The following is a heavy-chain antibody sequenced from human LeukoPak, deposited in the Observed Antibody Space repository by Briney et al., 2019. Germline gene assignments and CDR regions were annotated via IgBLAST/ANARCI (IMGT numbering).Heavy chain of an antibody. Sequence: GGSLRLSCAASGFTFSDYCRHWVRQAPGKGLEWVAGISYDGKNRYYADSVKGRFTISRDNSKTTLFLQMSSLRAEDTAVYYCARERFLDGDYVFDSWGQGNLVTVSS. CDR2: ISYDGKNR. CDR1: GFTFSDYC. D-gene: IGHD4-17*01. CDR3: ARERFLDGDYVFDS. J-gene: IGHJ4*02. V-gene: IGHV3-30*04.